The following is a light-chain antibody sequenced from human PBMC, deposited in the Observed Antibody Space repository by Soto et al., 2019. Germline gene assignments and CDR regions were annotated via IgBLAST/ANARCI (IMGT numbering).Light chain of an antibody. J-gene: IGKJ4*01. V-gene: IGKV3-11*01. CDR1: QSVSSY. CDR2: DAS. Sequence: EIVLTQSPATLSLSPGERATLSCRASQSVSSYLAWYQHKPGQAPRLLIYDASNRATDIPARFSGSGSWTDFTLTISSLEPEYSAGYFCQQRSNWPPLTFGGGTKVAIK. CDR3: QQRSNWPPLT.